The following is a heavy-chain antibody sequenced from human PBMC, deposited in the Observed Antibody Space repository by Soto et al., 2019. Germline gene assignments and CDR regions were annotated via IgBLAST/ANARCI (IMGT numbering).Heavy chain of an antibody. D-gene: IGHD1-1*01. CDR3: ERVGVVTSAGTSDY. V-gene: IGHV3-11*06. Sequence: QVQLGESAGGLVRPGGSLRLSSAASGFTFCDYYMSWIRQDPGKGLEWVAYIRGTRECIPYADSVKGRFTIARDNAKNTMYMQMKCLRAEDTAVYYCERVGVVTSAGTSDYWGQGTLVTVSS. CDR1: GFTFCDYY. CDR2: IRGTRECI. J-gene: IGHJ4*02.